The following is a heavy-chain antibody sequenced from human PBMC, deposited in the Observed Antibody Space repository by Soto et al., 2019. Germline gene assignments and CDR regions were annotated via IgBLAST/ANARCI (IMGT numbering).Heavy chain of an antibody. V-gene: IGHV2-5*02. Sequence: SGPTLVNPTQTLTLTCTFSGLSLSTSGVGVGWISQPPGKALEWLALIYWDDDKRYSPSLKSRLTITKDTSKNQVVLTMTNMDPVDTATYYCVHSKRYYYGSGSPDYWGQGTLVTVSS. D-gene: IGHD3-10*01. CDR2: IYWDDDK. CDR3: VHSKRYYYGSGSPDY. J-gene: IGHJ4*02. CDR1: GLSLSTSGVG.